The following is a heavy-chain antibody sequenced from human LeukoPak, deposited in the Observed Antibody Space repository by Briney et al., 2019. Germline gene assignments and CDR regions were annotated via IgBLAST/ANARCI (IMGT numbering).Heavy chain of an antibody. CDR2: IYYIGST. D-gene: IGHD4-11*01. CDR1: GGSISSSSYY. V-gene: IGHV4-61*05. J-gene: IGHJ6*03. Sequence: SETLSLTCTVSGGSISSSSYYWGWIRQPPGKELEWIGYIYYIGSTNYNPSLKRRVTISVDTSKNQFSLKLSSVTAADTAVYFCARGRVSSSTWYSTYYYFFYMDFWGKGTTVTVSS. CDR3: ARGRVSSSTWYSTYYYFFYMDF.